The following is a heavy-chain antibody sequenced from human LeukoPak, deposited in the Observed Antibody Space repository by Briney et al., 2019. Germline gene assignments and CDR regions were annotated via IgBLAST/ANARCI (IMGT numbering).Heavy chain of an antibody. V-gene: IGHV3-23*01. CDR3: AKVGAPRYYYYMDV. D-gene: IGHD1-26*01. Sequence: GGTLRLSCAASGFTFSSYGMSWVRQAPGKGLEWVSAISGSGGSTYYADSVKGRFTISRGNSKNTLYLQMNSLRAEDTAVYYCAKVGAPRYYYYMDVWGKGTTVTISS. CDR1: GFTFSSYG. J-gene: IGHJ6*03. CDR2: ISGSGGST.